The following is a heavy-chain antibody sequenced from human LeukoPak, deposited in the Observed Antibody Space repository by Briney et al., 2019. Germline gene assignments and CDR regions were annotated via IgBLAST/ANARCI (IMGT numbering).Heavy chain of an antibody. CDR3: AKLEVGATFDY. Sequence: GGSLRLSCASSVFTYKSYGMHGVRQASGKGLELGTVISSDGSNKYYADSVKGRFTMSRDNSKNTLYLQMNSLRAEDTAVYYCAKLEVGATFDYWGEGKMVTVSS. J-gene: IGHJ4*02. D-gene: IGHD1-26*01. CDR2: ISSDGSNK. V-gene: IGHV3-30*18. CDR1: VFTYKSYG.